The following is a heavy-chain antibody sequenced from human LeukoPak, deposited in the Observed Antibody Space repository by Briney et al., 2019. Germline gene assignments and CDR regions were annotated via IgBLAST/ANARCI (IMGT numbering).Heavy chain of an antibody. D-gene: IGHD6-19*01. CDR1: GGSISSAGYY. CDR2: IYYTGST. V-gene: IGHV4-31*03. J-gene: IGHJ4*02. CDR3: ARRAVAAIDY. Sequence: PSETLSLTCTVSGGSISSAGYYWSWIRQHPGKGLECLGYIYYTGSTYYNPSLKSRVTISVDTSKNQFSLKLSSVTAADTSLYYCARRAVAAIDYWGQGTLVTVSS.